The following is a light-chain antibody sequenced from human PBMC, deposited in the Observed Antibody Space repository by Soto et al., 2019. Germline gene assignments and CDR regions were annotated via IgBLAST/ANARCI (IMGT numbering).Light chain of an antibody. CDR3: SSYSSSTTRV. CDR2: DVN. CDR1: SSDVGTYNY. Sequence: QSALTQPASMSGSPGQSITISCTGTSSDVGTYNYVSWYQQHPGKAPKLMIYDVNSRPSGVSNRFSGSKSGNTASLTISGLQAEDEADYYCSSYSSSTTRVFGGGTKVTVL. V-gene: IGLV2-14*03. J-gene: IGLJ3*02.